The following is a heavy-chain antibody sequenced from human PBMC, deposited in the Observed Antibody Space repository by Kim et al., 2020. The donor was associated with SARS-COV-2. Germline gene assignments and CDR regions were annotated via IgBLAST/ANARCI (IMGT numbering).Heavy chain of an antibody. Sequence: GGSLRLSCAASGFTFSSYGMHWVRQAPGKGLEWVAVISYDGSNKYYADSVKGRFTISRDNSKNTLYLQMHSLRAEDTAVYYCARAQGLVPFDYWDQGTLV. V-gene: IGHV3-33*05. CDR3: ARAQGLVPFDY. D-gene: IGHD2-8*02. CDR1: GFTFSSYG. CDR2: ISYDGSNK. J-gene: IGHJ4*02.